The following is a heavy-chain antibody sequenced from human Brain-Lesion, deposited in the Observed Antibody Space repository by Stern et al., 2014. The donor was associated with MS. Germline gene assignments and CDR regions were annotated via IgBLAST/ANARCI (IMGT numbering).Heavy chain of an antibody. CDR2: IYHSGGT. J-gene: IGHJ3*02. V-gene: IGHV4-4*02. CDR3: ARELPDLNAFDI. CDR1: GGSISSSNW. D-gene: IGHD1-14*01. Sequence: VQLEESGPGLVKPSGTLSLTCAVSGGSISSSNWWSWVRQSPGQGLEWIGEIYHSGGTKYSPSFDSRVIISVDKSKNQFSLKLSYVTAADTAVYYCARELPDLNAFDIWGQGTMVTVSS.